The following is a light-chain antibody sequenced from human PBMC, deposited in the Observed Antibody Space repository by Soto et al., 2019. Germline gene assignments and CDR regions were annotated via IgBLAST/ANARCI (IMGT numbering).Light chain of an antibody. V-gene: IGKV1-12*01. CDR3: QQYNSYSRP. J-gene: IGKJ1*01. CDR2: AAS. CDR1: RGISSC. Sequence: EVTRQPSSVSAAVVDRVTYSWLARRGISSCLAWYQQKPGQAPNLLILAASSLPSGVPARFTGSGSGTEFTLTISSLQPDDFATYYCQQYNSYSRPFGQGTKVDIK.